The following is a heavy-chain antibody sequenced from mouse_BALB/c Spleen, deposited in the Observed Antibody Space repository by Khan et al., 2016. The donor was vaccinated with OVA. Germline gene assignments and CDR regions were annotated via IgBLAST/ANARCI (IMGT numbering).Heavy chain of an antibody. J-gene: IGHJ3*01. D-gene: IGHD2-2*01. CDR2: IDPFSGGT. V-gene: IGHV1S135*01. CDR3: TGHGYVAWFTY. Sequence: EVQLQQSGPELMKPGASVKISCKASGYSFTSYYIHWVIQSHGKSLEWIGYIDPFSGGTTYNQKFKGKATLTVEKSSSTAYIHLSNLTSEDSAVYFCTGHGYVAWFTYWGQGTLVTVSA. CDR1: GYSFTSYY.